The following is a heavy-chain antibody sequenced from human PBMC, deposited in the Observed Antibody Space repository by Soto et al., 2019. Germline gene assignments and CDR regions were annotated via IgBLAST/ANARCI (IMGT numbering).Heavy chain of an antibody. CDR2: IDPSDSYT. CDR1: GYRFTSYW. V-gene: IGHV5-10-1*01. CDR3: AILESSRAAAGFVISGWFDP. J-gene: IGHJ5*02. D-gene: IGHD6-13*01. Sequence: GESLKISCKGSGYRFTSYWISWVRQMPGKGLEWMGRIDPSDSYTNYSPSFQGHVTISADKSISTAYLQWSSLKASDTAMYYCAILESSRAAAGFVISGWFDPWGQGTLVTVSS.